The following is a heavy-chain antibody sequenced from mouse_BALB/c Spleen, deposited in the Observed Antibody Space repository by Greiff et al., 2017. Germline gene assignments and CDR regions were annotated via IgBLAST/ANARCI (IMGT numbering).Heavy chain of an antibody. D-gene: IGHD2-3*01. CDR1: GFSLTSYD. J-gene: IGHJ3*01. CDR3: VRDNYDGYYTWFAY. V-gene: IGHV2-9-2*01. Sequence: VMLVESGPGLVAPSQSLSITCTVSGFSLTSYDISWIRQPPGKGLEWLGVIWTGGGTNYNSAFMSRLSISKDNSKSQVFLKMNSLQTDDTAIYYCVRDNYDGYYTWFAYWGQGTLVTVSA. CDR2: IWTGGGT.